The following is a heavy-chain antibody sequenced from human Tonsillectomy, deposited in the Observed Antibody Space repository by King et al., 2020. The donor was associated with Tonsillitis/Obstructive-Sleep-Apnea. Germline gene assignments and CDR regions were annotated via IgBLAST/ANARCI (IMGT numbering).Heavy chain of an antibody. J-gene: IGHJ2*01. CDR2: INHSGST. V-gene: IGHV4-34*01. D-gene: IGHD5-18*01. CDR3: ARGEGYSYGYWYFDL. Sequence: VQLQQWGAGLLKPSETLSLTCAVYGGSFSGYYWSWIRQPPGKGLEWIGEINHSGSTNYNPSLKSRVTISVETSKNQFSLKLSSVTAADTAVYYCARGEGYSYGYWYFDLWGRGTLVTVSS. CDR1: GGSFSGYY.